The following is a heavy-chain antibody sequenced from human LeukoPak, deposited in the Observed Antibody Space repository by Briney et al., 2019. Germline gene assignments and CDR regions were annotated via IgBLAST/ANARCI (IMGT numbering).Heavy chain of an antibody. CDR1: GGSISSSGDY. Sequence: SETLSLTCSVSGGSISSSGDYWGWIRQPPGKGLEWIGEINHSGSTNYNPSLKSRVTISVDTSKNQFSLKLSSVTAADTAVYYCARGTSVFDYWGQGTLVTVSS. D-gene: IGHD1-1*01. CDR3: ARGTSVFDY. J-gene: IGHJ4*02. CDR2: INHSGST. V-gene: IGHV4-39*07.